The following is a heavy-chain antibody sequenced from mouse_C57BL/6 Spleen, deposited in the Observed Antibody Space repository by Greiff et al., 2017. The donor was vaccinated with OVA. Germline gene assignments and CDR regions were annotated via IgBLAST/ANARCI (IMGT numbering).Heavy chain of an antibody. CDR2: FYPGSGSI. V-gene: IGHV1-62-2*01. CDR1: GYTFTEYP. Sequence: QVQLQQSGAELVKPGASVKLSCKASGYTFTEYPIHWVKQRSGQGLEWIGWFYPGSGSIKYNEKFKDKATLTADKSSSTVYMELSRLTSEDSAVYFCARHEDLYGNYGWYFDVWGTGTTVTVSS. D-gene: IGHD2-1*01. J-gene: IGHJ1*03. CDR3: ARHEDLYGNYGWYFDV.